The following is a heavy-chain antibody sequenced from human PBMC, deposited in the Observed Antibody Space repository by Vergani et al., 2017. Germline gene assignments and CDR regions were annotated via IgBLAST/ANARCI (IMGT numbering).Heavy chain of an antibody. Sequence: QLQLQESGPGLVKPSETLSLTCTVSGGSISSSSYYWGWIRQPPGRGLEWIGSIYYSGSTYYNPSLKSRVTISVDTSKNQFSLKLSSVTAADTAVYYCARDVLGTAVFDYWGRETLVTVSS. CDR1: GGSISSSSYY. V-gene: IGHV4-39*07. CDR2: IYYSGST. D-gene: IGHD4-23*01. CDR3: ARDVLGTAVFDY. J-gene: IGHJ4*02.